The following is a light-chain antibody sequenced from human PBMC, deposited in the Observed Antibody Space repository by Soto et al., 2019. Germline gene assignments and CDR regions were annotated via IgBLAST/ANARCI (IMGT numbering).Light chain of an antibody. CDR2: GAS. CDR1: QCVSSN. V-gene: IGKV3-11*01. Sequence: EIVMTQSPATLSVSPGERATLSCRASQCVSSNLAWYQQKPGQAPRLLIYGASTRATGIPARFGGRGSGTDFTLTISSLEPEDFAVYYCQHRGEWPPGATFGQGTRLEIK. J-gene: IGKJ5*01. CDR3: QHRGEWPPGAT.